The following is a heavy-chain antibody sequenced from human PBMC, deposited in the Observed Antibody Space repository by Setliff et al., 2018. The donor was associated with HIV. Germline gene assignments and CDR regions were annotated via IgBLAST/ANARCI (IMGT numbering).Heavy chain of an antibody. V-gene: IGHV4-39*01. J-gene: IGHJ5*02. CDR1: GDSVSTFNYY. CDR2: IYSSGTT. D-gene: IGHD6-19*01. CDR3: ARHRGVRDPSGWYGISWFDP. Sequence: LSLTCTVSGDSVSTFNYYWGWIRRPPGKGLEWIASIYSSGTTYHSPSLKNRVTVSADRTKNQFSLKLTSVTAADTAVYYCARHRGVRDPSGWYGISWFDPWGQGTLVTVSS.